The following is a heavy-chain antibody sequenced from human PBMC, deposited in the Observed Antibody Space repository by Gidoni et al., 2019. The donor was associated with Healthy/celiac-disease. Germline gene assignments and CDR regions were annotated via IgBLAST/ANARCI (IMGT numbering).Heavy chain of an antibody. J-gene: IGHJ4*02. Sequence: QVQLVESGGGVVQPGRSLRLSCAASGFTFSSYARHWVRQAPGKGLEWVAVISYDGSNKYYADSVKGRFTISRDNSKNTLYLQMNSLRAEDTAVYYCARGGGYYGSGSFDYWGQGTLVTVSS. CDR3: ARGGGYYGSGSFDY. V-gene: IGHV3-30-3*01. CDR2: ISYDGSNK. D-gene: IGHD3-10*01. CDR1: GFTFSSYA.